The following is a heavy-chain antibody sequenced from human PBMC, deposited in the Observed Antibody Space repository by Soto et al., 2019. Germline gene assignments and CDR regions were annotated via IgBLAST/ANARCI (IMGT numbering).Heavy chain of an antibody. CDR3: TGEVASGY. J-gene: IGHJ4*02. Sequence: QVQLVESGGGVVQPGRSLRLSCAASGFTFSSYGVHWVRQAPGKGLEWVAVISHDGSTKYYADSVKGRFTISRDNSRNTLYLEMNSLRGDDMAVYYCTGEVASGYWGQGTLVTVSS. D-gene: IGHD2-8*02. CDR1: GFTFSSYG. V-gene: IGHV3-30*03. CDR2: ISHDGSTK.